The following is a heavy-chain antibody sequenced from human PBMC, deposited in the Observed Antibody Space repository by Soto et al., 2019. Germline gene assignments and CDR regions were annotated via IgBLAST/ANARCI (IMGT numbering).Heavy chain of an antibody. D-gene: IGHD3-3*01. Sequence: ASVKVSCKTSGYTFSTFGISWVRQAPGQGLEWMGWISAYTGNTNYAQKLQGRVTMTTDTATNTAYMELRSLRSDDTAVYYCARGPPSITIFGVVIINFDYWGQGTLVTVSS. J-gene: IGHJ4*02. V-gene: IGHV1-18*01. CDR1: GYTFSTFG. CDR3: ARGPPSITIFGVVIINFDY. CDR2: ISAYTGNT.